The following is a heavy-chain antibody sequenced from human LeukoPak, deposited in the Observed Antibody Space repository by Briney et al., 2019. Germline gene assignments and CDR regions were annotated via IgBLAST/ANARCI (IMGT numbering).Heavy chain of an antibody. D-gene: IGHD3-10*01. CDR3: ARTMVRGVPLDY. V-gene: IGHV4-61*02. Sequence: PSETLSLTCTVSGGSISSGDYYWSWIRQPAGQGLEWIGRIYASGSTNYNPSLNSRVTISIDTSKNQFSLKLTSVTAADTAVYYCARTMVRGVPLDYWGQGTLVTVSS. CDR1: GGSISSGDYY. J-gene: IGHJ4*02. CDR2: IYASGST.